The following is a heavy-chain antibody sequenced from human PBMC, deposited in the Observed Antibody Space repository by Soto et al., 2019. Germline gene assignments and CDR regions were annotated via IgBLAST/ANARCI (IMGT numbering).Heavy chain of an antibody. J-gene: IGHJ4*02. CDR1: GGSINSYW. D-gene: IGHD3-10*01. CDR3: ARDISSYAYGEGY. Sequence: SETLSLTCSVSGGSINSYWWSWIRQPAGKGLEWIGRVYSSGTTDYNPSLNSRATLSVETSKNQFSLKLSSVTAADTAVYYCARDISSYAYGEGYWGQGIQVTVSS. CDR2: VYSSGTT. V-gene: IGHV4-4*07.